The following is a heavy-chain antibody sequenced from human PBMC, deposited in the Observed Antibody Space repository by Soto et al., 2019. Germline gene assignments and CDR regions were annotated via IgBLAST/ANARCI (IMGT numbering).Heavy chain of an antibody. D-gene: IGHD6-19*01. V-gene: IGHV3-73*01. CDR3: AKGRQWLTL. J-gene: IGHJ4*02. Sequence: GGSLRLSCAASGFTFSASAVHWVRQASGRGLEWVGRIGNKANTYATIYAASVRGRFTISKDASMTTAYLQMNSLKTEDTAVYYCAKGRQWLTLWGQGTLVTVSS. CDR2: IGNKANTYAT. CDR1: GFTFSASA.